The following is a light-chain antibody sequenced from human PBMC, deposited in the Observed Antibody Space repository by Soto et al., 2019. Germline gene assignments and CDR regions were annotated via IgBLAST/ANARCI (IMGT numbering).Light chain of an antibody. Sequence: QSVLTQPPSVSGAPGQRVTISCTGSSTNLGANYGVHWYHQVPGTAPKLLIYGDTNRPSGVPDRFSGSKSATSASLAITGLQAEDEADYYYQSYDSSLTAVVFGGGTKLTVL. J-gene: IGLJ2*01. CDR3: QSYDSSLTAVV. CDR2: GDT. V-gene: IGLV1-40*01. CDR1: STNLGANYG.